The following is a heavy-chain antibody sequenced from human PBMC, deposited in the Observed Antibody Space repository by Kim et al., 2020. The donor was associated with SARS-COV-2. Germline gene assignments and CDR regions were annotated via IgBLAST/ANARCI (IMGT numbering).Heavy chain of an antibody. Sequence: ASVKVSCKASGDTFSSDALSWVRQAPGQGLEWMGGIIAHFGKTNYAQKLQGRVTMTTDTSTSTAYMELTSLRSDDTAVYFCARDLYVFYEIYSCCFYVMD. CDR2: IIAHFGKT. J-gene: IGHJ6*01. D-gene: IGHD3-3*01. CDR1: GDTFSSDA. V-gene: IGHV1-18*04. CDR3: ARDLYVFYEIYSCCFYVMD.